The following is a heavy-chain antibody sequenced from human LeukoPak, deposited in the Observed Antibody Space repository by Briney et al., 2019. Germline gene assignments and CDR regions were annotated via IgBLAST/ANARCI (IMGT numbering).Heavy chain of an antibody. CDR1: GFTFSSYA. CDR2: ISGTGGTT. J-gene: IGHJ4*02. V-gene: IGHV3-23*01. CDR3: AKGRGTTVTAAANY. Sequence: GGSLRLSCAASGFTFSSYAMSWVRQAPEKGLEWVSTISGTGGTTYYADSVKGRFTISRDNSKNTLFLQFNSLRADDTAVYYCAKGRGTTVTAAANYWGQGTLVTVSS. D-gene: IGHD4-17*01.